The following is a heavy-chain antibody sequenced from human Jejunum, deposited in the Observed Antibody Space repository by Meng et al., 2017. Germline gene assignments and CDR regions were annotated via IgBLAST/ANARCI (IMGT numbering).Heavy chain of an antibody. D-gene: IGHD2-21*01. Sequence: GESLMISCASSGFPFSDSDMHWVRQTSGKGLEWVSAIGRGGDTYYPDSVKGRFTISRDNAKNSLYLQMNSLRPGDTAMYYCAKCGGGCLQGRQDYWGQGTLVTVSS. CDR1: GFPFSDSD. CDR3: AKCGGGCLQGRQDY. V-gene: IGHV3-13*01. CDR2: IGRGGDT. J-gene: IGHJ4*02.